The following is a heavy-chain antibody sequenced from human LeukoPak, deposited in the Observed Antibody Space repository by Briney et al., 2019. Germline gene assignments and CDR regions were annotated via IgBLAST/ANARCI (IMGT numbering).Heavy chain of an antibody. CDR1: GFTFSSYG. CDR2: ISYDGSNK. Sequence: GGSLRLSCAASGFTFSSYGTHWVRQAPGKGLEWVAVISYDGSNKYYADSVKGRFTISRDNSKNTLYLQMNSLRAEDTAVYYCAKGDLAVAVYFDYWGQGTLVTVSS. D-gene: IGHD6-19*01. J-gene: IGHJ4*02. CDR3: AKGDLAVAVYFDY. V-gene: IGHV3-30*18.